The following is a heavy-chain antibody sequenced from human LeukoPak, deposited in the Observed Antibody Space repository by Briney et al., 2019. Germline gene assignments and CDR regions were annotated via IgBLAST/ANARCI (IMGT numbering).Heavy chain of an antibody. CDR1: GFTFSSYG. D-gene: IGHD6-13*01. J-gene: IGHJ4*02. CDR2: ISYDGSNK. V-gene: IGHV3-30*18. Sequence: GGSLRLSCAASGFTFSSYGMHWVRQAPGKGLEGVGVISYDGSNKYYADSVKGRFTISRDNSKNTLYLQMNSLRAEDTAVYYCAKDGAGEAAAAGDYWGQGTLVTVSS. CDR3: AKDGAGEAAAAGDY.